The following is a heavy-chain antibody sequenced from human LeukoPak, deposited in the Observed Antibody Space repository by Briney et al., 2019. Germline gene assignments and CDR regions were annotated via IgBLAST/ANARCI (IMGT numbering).Heavy chain of an antibody. CDR3: ARDNPGSGWYFFDY. Sequence: GRSLRLSCAASGFTFSDYYMSWIRQAPGKGLEWVSYISSSGSTIYYADSVKGRFTISRDNAKNSLYLQMNSLRAEDTAVYYSARDNPGSGWYFFDYWGQGTLVTVSS. CDR2: ISSSGSTI. J-gene: IGHJ4*02. CDR1: GFTFSDYY. V-gene: IGHV3-11*04. D-gene: IGHD6-19*01.